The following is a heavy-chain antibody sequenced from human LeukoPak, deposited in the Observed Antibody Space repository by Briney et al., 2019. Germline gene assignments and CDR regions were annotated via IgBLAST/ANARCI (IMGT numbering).Heavy chain of an antibody. J-gene: IGHJ5*02. CDR1: GGSFSGYY. D-gene: IGHD3-22*01. CDR2: INHSGST. V-gene: IGHV4-34*01. Sequence: SETLSLTCAVYGGSFSGYYWSLIRQPPGKGLEWIGEINHSGSTNYNPSLKSRVTISVDTSKNQFSLKLSSVTAADTAVYYCARGEPHYYYDSSGYYYPWGQGTLVTVSS. CDR3: ARGEPHYYYDSSGYYYP.